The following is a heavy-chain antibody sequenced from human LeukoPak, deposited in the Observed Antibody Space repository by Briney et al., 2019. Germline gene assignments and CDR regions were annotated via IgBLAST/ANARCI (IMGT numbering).Heavy chain of an antibody. CDR2: FDPEDGET. Sequence: ASVKVSCKVSGYTLTELSMHWVRQAPGKGLEWMGGFDPEDGETIYAQKFQGRVTMTEDTSTDTAYMELSSLRSEDTAVYYCATDPGGYYDSSGYYYGYWGQGTLVTVSS. V-gene: IGHV1-24*01. CDR3: ATDPGGYYDSSGYYYGY. J-gene: IGHJ4*02. CDR1: GYTLTELS. D-gene: IGHD3-22*01.